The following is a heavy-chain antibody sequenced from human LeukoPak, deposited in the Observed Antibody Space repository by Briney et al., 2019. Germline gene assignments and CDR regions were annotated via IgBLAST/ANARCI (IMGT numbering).Heavy chain of an antibody. CDR3: ARRHGFYHYMDV. CDR2: INIYNLET. V-gene: IGHV1-18*01. CDR1: GYPFTSYG. D-gene: IGHD3-10*01. Sequence: ASVKVSCKASGYPFTSYGISWVRQAPGQGLEWMGWINIYNLETKYAQKFQGRVTVTTDISTATAYMELRSLRSDDTAVYYCARRHGFYHYMDVWGKGTTVAVSS. J-gene: IGHJ6*03.